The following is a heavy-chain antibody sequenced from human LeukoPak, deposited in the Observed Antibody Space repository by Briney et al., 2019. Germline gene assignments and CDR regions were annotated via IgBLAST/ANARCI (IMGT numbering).Heavy chain of an antibody. CDR2: ISGSGGST. V-gene: IGHV3-23*01. Sequence: QTGGSLRLSCAASGFTFSSYAMSWVRQAPGKGLEWVSAISGSGGSTYYADSVKGRFTISRDNSKNTLYLQMNSLRAEDTAVYYCAKLDAGYCSGGSCSMDYWGQGTLVTVSS. CDR3: AKLDAGYCSGGSCSMDY. CDR1: GFTFSSYA. D-gene: IGHD2-15*01. J-gene: IGHJ4*02.